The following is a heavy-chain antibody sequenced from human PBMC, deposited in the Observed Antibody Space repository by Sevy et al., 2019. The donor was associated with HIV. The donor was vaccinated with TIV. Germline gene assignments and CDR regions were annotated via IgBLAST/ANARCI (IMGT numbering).Heavy chain of an antibody. Sequence: GESLKISCKGSGYSFTSYWIGWVRQMPGKGLEWMGIIYPGDSDTRCSPSFQGQVTISADKSISTAYLQWSSLKASDTAMYYCARSNDYVWGSYRWFDYWGQGTLVTVSS. CDR1: GYSFTSYW. V-gene: IGHV5-51*01. D-gene: IGHD3-16*02. J-gene: IGHJ4*02. CDR3: ARSNDYVWGSYRWFDY. CDR2: IYPGDSDT.